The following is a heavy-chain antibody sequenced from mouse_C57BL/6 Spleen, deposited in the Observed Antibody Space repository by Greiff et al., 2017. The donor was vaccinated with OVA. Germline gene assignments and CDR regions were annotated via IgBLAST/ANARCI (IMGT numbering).Heavy chain of an antibody. CDR2: IWRGGST. CDR3: AKGFTTVVATPYAMDY. Sequence: QVQLQQSGPGLVQPSQSLSITCTVSGFSLTSYGVHWVRQSPGKGLEWLGVIWRGGSTDYNAAFMSRLSITKDNSKSQVFFKMNSLQADDTAIYYCAKGFTTVVATPYAMDYWGQGTSVTVSS. D-gene: IGHD1-1*01. CDR1: GFSLTSYG. V-gene: IGHV2-5*01. J-gene: IGHJ4*01.